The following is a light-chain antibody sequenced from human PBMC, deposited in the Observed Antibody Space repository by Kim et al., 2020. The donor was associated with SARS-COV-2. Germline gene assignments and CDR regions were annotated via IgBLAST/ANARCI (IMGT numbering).Light chain of an antibody. CDR2: KAS. J-gene: IGKJ1*01. CDR1: QSISNW. CDR3: QQYNSYPWT. Sequence: ASVGDRVTIICRASQSISNWLAWYQQKPGKDPKLLIYKASSLETGVPSMFSGSGSGTEFTLTFSSLQPDDFATYYCQQYNSYPWTFGQGTKVDIK. V-gene: IGKV1-5*03.